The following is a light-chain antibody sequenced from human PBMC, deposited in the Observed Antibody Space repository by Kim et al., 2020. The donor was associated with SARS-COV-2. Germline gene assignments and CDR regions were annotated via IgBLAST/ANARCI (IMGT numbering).Light chain of an antibody. CDR1: QSVLYSSNNRNY. CDR3: QQYYNVPPYT. V-gene: IGKV4-1*01. J-gene: IGKJ2*01. CDR2: WAS. Sequence: DIVMTQSPDSLAVSLGERATINCKSSQSVLYSSNNRNYLAWYQQKPGQPPKLLIYWASTRESGVPDRFTGSGSGTDLTLTISSLQAEDAAVYYCQQYYNVPPYTFGQGTKLEIK.